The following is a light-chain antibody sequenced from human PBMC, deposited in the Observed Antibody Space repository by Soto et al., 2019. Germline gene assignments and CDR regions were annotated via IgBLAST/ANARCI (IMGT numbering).Light chain of an antibody. V-gene: IGKV3-15*01. CDR3: QQYYNRPRT. Sequence: IVLTQYPATLSVSPGEWATLSCRASQGVXSNLAWYQQRPGQAPRLLXDDASTRATGSPARFSGSGSGTEFTLTIDSLHAEDCAVYYCQQYYNRPRTFGQGTRLDIK. CDR1: QGVXSN. J-gene: IGKJ5*01. CDR2: DAS.